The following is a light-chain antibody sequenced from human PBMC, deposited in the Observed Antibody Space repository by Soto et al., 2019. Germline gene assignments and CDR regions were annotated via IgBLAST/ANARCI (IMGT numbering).Light chain of an antibody. CDR2: EVS. Sequence: SVLTQPASLSESPGQSVTISCPATSRDVGSYNLVSWYQQHPGKAAKVMIYEVSKRPSGVSNRFSGSKVGNTASLTISGLQADDEADYYCCSYAGSSTYVFGTGTKVTVL. J-gene: IGLJ1*01. CDR3: CSYAGSSTYV. CDR1: SRDVGSYNL. V-gene: IGLV2-23*02.